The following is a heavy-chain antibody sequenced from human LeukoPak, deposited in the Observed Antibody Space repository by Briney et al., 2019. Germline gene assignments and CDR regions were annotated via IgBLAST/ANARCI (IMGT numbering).Heavy chain of an antibody. V-gene: IGHV3-74*01. CDR1: GFIFSSYS. CDR3: ARDNGPHDY. D-gene: IGHD2-8*01. CDR2: INGDGSST. J-gene: IGHJ4*02. Sequence: GGSLRLSCAASGFIFSSYSMNWVRQAPGKGLVWVSRINGDGSSTSYADSVKGRFTISRDNVKNTLYLQMNSLRAEDTAVYYCARDNGPHDYWGQGTLVTVSS.